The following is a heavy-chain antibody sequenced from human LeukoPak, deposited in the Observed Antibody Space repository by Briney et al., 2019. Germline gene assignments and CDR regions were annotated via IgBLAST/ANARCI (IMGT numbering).Heavy chain of an antibody. CDR2: IIPIFGTA. CDR1: GGTFSSYA. Sequence: ASVKVSCKASGGTFSSYAISWVRQAPGQGLEWMGGIIPIFGTANYAQKFQGRVTITADKSTSTAYMELSSLRSEDTAVYYCARAGVWFGANYYYYMDVWGKGTTVTISS. D-gene: IGHD3-10*01. J-gene: IGHJ6*03. V-gene: IGHV1-69*06. CDR3: ARAGVWFGANYYYYMDV.